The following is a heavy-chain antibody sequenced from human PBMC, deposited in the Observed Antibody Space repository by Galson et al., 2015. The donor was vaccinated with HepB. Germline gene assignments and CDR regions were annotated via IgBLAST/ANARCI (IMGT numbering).Heavy chain of an antibody. CDR2: ISYDGSNK. V-gene: IGHV3-30-3*01. J-gene: IGHJ6*02. CDR1: GFTFSSYA. CDR3: ARDYYGSGSYYSYYYYYGMDV. D-gene: IGHD3-10*01. Sequence: SLRLSCAASGFTFSSYAMHWVRQAPGKGLEWVAVISYDGSNKYYADSVKGRFTISRDNSKNTLYLQMNSLRAEDTAVYYCARDYYGSGSYYSYYYYYGMDVWGQGTTVTVSS.